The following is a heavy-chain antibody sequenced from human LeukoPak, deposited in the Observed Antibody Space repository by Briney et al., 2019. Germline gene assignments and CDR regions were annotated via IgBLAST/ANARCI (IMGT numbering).Heavy chain of an antibody. CDR2: IQYDGSNK. J-gene: IGHJ6*03. CDR3: ARWIGAAGIEYHYYMDV. D-gene: IGHD6-13*01. V-gene: IGHV3-30*02. Sequence: GGSLRLSCAAFGFTFRSYGMHWVRQAPGKGLEWMAFIQYDGSNKYYADSVKGRFTISRDNSKNTLDLQMDSLRPEDTAVYYCARWIGAAGIEYHYYMDVRGRGTTVTVSS. CDR1: GFTFRSYG.